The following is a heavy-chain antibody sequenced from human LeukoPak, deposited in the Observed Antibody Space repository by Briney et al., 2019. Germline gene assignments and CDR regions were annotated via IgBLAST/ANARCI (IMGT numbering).Heavy chain of an antibody. CDR3: ARTMGDYYYDSSGYYIP. J-gene: IGHJ5*02. V-gene: IGHV1-8*01. Sequence: ASVKVSCKASGYTFTSYDINWVRQATGQGLEWMGWMNPNSGNTGYAQKFQGRVTMTTDTSTSTAYMELRSLRSDDTAVYYCARTMGDYYYDSSGYYIPWGQGTLVTVSS. D-gene: IGHD3-22*01. CDR2: MNPNSGNT. CDR1: GYTFTSYD.